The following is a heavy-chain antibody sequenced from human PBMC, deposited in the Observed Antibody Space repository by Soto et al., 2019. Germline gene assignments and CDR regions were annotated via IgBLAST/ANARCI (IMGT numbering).Heavy chain of an antibody. V-gene: IGHV1-69*02. D-gene: IGHD6-19*01. J-gene: IGHJ4*02. CDR2: IIPILGIA. Sequence: QVQLVQSGAEVKKPGSSVKVSCKASGGTFSSYTISWVRQAPGQGLEWMGRIIPILGIANYAQKFQGRVTITADNSTSTAYMELSSLRSEDTAVYYCARGATQWLVDYWGQGTLVTVSS. CDR3: ARGATQWLVDY. CDR1: GGTFSSYT.